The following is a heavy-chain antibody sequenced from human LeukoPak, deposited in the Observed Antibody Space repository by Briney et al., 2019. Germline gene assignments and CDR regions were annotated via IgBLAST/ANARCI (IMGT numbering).Heavy chain of an antibody. CDR1: GFPFSNYA. J-gene: IGHJ4*02. Sequence: GGSLRLSCAASGFPFSNYAMSWVRQAPGKGLEWVSSLISSGAVTYYADSVKGRFTISRDNSKNTVHLQMDSLRPEDSAVYYCAKNAGYSYGLYYFDYWGQGTLVTVSS. V-gene: IGHV3-23*01. CDR2: LISSGAVT. CDR3: AKNAGYSYGLYYFDY. D-gene: IGHD5-18*01.